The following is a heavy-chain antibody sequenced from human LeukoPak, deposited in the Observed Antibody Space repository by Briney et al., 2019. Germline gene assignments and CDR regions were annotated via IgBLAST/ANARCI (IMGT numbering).Heavy chain of an antibody. J-gene: IGHJ4*02. Sequence: ASVKVSCKASGGTFSSYAISWVRQAPGQGLEWMGGIIPIFGTANYAQKFQGRVTITADETTSTAYMELSSLRSEDTAVYYCARGPYYYDSSGYSYWGQGTLVTVSS. D-gene: IGHD3-22*01. CDR2: IIPIFGTA. CDR1: GGTFSSYA. V-gene: IGHV1-69*13. CDR3: ARGPYYYDSSGYSY.